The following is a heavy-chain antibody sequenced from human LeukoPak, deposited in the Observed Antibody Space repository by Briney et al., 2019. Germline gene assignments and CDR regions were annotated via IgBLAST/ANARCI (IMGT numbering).Heavy chain of an antibody. CDR1: GFTFSSYS. V-gene: IGHV3-21*01. D-gene: IGHD3-10*01. J-gene: IGHJ6*03. Sequence: GGSLRLSCAASGFTFSSYSMNWVRQAPGKGLEWVSSISSSSSYIYYADSVKGRFTISRDNAKNSLYLQMNSLRAEDTAVYYCARDEITMVRGVNYYYYMDVWGKGTTVTVSS. CDR2: ISSSSSYI. CDR3: ARDEITMVRGVNYYYYMDV.